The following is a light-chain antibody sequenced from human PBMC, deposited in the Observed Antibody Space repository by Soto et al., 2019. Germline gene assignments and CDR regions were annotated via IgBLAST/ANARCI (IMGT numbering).Light chain of an antibody. CDR2: EVN. CDR1: SSDVGGYNY. J-gene: IGLJ1*01. CDR3: SSFAGTFFV. Sequence: QSALTQPPSASGSPGQSVTISCTGTSSDVGGYNYVSWYQQHPGKVPKVLISEVNKRPSGVPDRFSGSKSGNTASLTVSGLQADDEADYYCSSFAGTFFVFGTGTKVNVL. V-gene: IGLV2-8*01.